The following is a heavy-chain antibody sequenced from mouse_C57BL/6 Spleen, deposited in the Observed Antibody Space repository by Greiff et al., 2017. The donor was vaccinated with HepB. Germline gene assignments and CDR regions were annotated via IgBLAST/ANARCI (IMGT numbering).Heavy chain of an antibody. V-gene: IGHV10-3*01. CDR1: GFTFNTYA. J-gene: IGHJ1*03. D-gene: IGHD1-1*01. Sequence: EAGGGLVQPKGSLKLSCAASGFTFNTYAMHWVRQAPGKGLEWVARIRSKSSNYATYYADSVKDRFTISRDDSQSMLYLQMNNLKTEDTAMYYCVREGYYYGSSYPYWYFDVWGTGTTVTVSS. CDR2: IRSKSSNYAT. CDR3: VREGYYYGSSYPYWYFDV.